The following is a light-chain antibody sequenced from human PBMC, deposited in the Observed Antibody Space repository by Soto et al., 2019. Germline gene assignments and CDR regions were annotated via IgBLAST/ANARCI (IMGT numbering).Light chain of an antibody. J-gene: IGLJ2*01. Sequence: QSVLTQPASVSGSPGQSITISCTGTSSDVGGHNYVSWYQQHPGKAPKLMIYDVRNRPSGISNRFSGSKSGNTASLTISGLQAEDEADYYCSSYTGSSTLEGVLFGEGTKLTVL. V-gene: IGLV2-14*01. CDR2: DVR. CDR3: SSYTGSSTLEGVL. CDR1: SSDVGGHNY.